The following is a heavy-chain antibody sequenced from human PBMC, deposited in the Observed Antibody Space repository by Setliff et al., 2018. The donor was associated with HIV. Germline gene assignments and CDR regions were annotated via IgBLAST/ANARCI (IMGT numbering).Heavy chain of an antibody. D-gene: IGHD5-12*01. CDR3: VTSPNIVSR. CDR2: IRYTGNDK. V-gene: IGHV3-30*02. Sequence: GGSLRLSCAASGFTFSSYGIHWVRQAPGKGLEWVAFIRYTGNDKSYADSVKGRFTISRDNSKNTLYLQMNNLRAEDTAVYYCVTSPNIVSRWGQGTLVTVSS. J-gene: IGHJ4*02. CDR1: GFTFSSYG.